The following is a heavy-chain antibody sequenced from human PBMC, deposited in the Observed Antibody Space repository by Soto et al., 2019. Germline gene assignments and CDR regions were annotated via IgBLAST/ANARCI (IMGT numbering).Heavy chain of an antibody. Sequence: PSETLSLTCTVSGGSISSYYWSWIRQPPGKGLEWIGYIYYSGSTNYNPSLKSRVTISVDTSKNQFSLKLSSVTAADTAVYYCARGGLVVPAAMWPVNFDYWGKGTLVTVS. CDR2: IYYSGST. J-gene: IGHJ4*02. CDR1: GGSISSYY. D-gene: IGHD2-2*01. CDR3: ARGGLVVPAAMWPVNFDY. V-gene: IGHV4-59*01.